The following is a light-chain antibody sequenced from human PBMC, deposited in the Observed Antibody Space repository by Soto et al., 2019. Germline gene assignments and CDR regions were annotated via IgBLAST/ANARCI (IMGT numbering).Light chain of an antibody. Sequence: QSALTQPRSVSGSPGRSVTISCTGTSSDVGGYNYVSWYQQHPGKAPKLMIYDVNKRPSGVPDRFSASKSGNTASLTISGLQAEDEADYYCCSYAGSYNWVFGGGTKVTVL. CDR1: SSDVGGYNY. CDR2: DVN. V-gene: IGLV2-11*01. CDR3: CSYAGSYNWV. J-gene: IGLJ3*02.